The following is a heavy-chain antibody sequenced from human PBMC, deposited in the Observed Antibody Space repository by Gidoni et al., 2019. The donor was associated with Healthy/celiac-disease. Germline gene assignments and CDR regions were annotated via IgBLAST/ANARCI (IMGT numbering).Heavy chain of an antibody. J-gene: IGHJ5*02. CDR1: GGSISSRSYY. Sequence: QLQLQESGPGLVKPSETLSLTCTVSGGSISSRSYYWGWIRQPPGKGLEWIGSIYYSGSTYYNPSLKSRVTISVDTSKNQFSLKLSSVTAADTAVYYCARGDIVVVPAAIGPLNWFDPWGQGTLVTVSS. V-gene: IGHV4-39*01. CDR2: IYYSGST. CDR3: ARGDIVVVPAAIGPLNWFDP. D-gene: IGHD2-2*01.